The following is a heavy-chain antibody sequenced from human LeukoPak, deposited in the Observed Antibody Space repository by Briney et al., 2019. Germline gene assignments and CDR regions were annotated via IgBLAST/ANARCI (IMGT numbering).Heavy chain of an antibody. D-gene: IGHD3-16*01. J-gene: IGHJ4*02. CDR3: ARDATPDGIIFDY. Sequence: PGGSLRLSCAASGFTFRSHWMNWVRQAPGKGLEWVANINQDGSEKYYVDSVKGRFTISRDNAKNSLYLQMNSLRAEDTAVYYCARDATPDGIIFDYWGQGTLVTVPS. CDR2: INQDGSEK. V-gene: IGHV3-7*05. CDR1: GFTFRSHW.